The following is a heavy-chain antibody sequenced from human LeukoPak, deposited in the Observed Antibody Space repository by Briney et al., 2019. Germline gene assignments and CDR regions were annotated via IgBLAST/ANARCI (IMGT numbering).Heavy chain of an antibody. CDR1: GFTFSVYA. Sequence: PGGSLRLSCATSGFTFSVYAMSWVRQAPGKGLEWDSAISGSGGSTYYADSVKGRFTISRDNSKNTLYLQMNSLRAEDTAVYYCAKDPSKAAAGDWGQGTLVTVSS. V-gene: IGHV3-23*01. J-gene: IGHJ4*02. CDR3: AKDPSKAAAGD. CDR2: ISGSGGST. D-gene: IGHD6-13*01.